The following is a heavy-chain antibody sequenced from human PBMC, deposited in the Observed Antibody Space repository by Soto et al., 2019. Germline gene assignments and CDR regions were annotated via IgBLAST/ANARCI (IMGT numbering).Heavy chain of an antibody. D-gene: IGHD1-20*01. CDR2: INHSGST. J-gene: IGHJ6*02. Sequence: SETLSLTCAVYGGSFSGYYWSWIRQPPGKGLEWIGEINHSGSTNYNPSLKSRVTISVDTSKNQFSLKLSSVTAADTAVYYCARVGFNWNYDYYGMDVWGQATTVTVS. CDR1: GGSFSGYY. CDR3: ARVGFNWNYDYYGMDV. V-gene: IGHV4-34*01.